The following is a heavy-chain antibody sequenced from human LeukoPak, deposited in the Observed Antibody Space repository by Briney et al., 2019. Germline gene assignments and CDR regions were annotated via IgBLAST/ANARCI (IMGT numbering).Heavy chain of an antibody. CDR1: GFTLSSYE. CDR3: ARDSMGRSSWYSNYYYYYGMDV. Sequence: GVSLRLSCGASGFTLSSYEINWVRHARGKGVEGVSYFCSRGSTIYYADSAKGRFTISRDNAKNSLYLQMNSLRAEDTAVYYCARDSMGRSSWYSNYYYYYGMDVWGQGTTVTVSS. V-gene: IGHV3-48*03. D-gene: IGHD6-13*01. CDR2: FCSRGSTI. J-gene: IGHJ6*02.